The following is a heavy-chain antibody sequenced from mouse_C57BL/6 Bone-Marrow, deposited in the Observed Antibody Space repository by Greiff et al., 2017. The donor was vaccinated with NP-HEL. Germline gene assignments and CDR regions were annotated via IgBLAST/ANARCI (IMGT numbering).Heavy chain of an antibody. Sequence: PGQGLEWIGDIYPGSGSTNYNEKFKSKATLTVDTSSSTAYMQLSSLTSEDSAVYYCAREGIFYFDYWGQGTTLTVSS. J-gene: IGHJ2*01. V-gene: IGHV1-55*01. CDR3: AREGIFYFDY. CDR2: IYPGSGST.